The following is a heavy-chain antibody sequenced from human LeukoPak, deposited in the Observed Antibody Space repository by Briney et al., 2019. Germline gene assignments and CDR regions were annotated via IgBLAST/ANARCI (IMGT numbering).Heavy chain of an antibody. Sequence: SETLSLTCTVSGGSISSYYWSWIRQPPGKGLEWIGYIYYSGSTNYNPSLKSRVTISVDTSKNQFSLKLSSVTAADTAVYYCARGEYSGYRGAFDIWGQGTMVTVSS. D-gene: IGHD5-12*01. J-gene: IGHJ3*02. CDR1: GGSISSYY. CDR3: ARGEYSGYRGAFDI. V-gene: IGHV4-59*12. CDR2: IYYSGST.